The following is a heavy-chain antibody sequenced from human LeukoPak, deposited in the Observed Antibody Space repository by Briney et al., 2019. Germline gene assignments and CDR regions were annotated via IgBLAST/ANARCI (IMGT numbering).Heavy chain of an antibody. V-gene: IGHV4-39*07. CDR3: ASPLRYDSSAFFFDC. Sequence: SETLSLTCTVSGGSISSSSFYWGWIRQPPGKGLEWIGSIYYSGSTYYNPSLMSRVTISVETSKNQFSLKLSSVTAADTAVYYCASPLRYDSSAFFFDCWGQGTLVTVSS. CDR2: IYYSGST. J-gene: IGHJ4*02. D-gene: IGHD3-22*01. CDR1: GGSISSSSFY.